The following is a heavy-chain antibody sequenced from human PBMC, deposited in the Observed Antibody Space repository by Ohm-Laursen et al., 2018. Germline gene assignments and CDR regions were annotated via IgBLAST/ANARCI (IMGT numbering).Heavy chain of an antibody. CDR2: ISAHNGNT. Sequence: ASVKVSCKASGYTFTSYGISWVRQAPGQGLEWLGWISAHNGNTKNAQKVQGRVSMTTDTSTRTAYMELSSLRSEDTAVYYCARGLAPPVEYGMDVWGQGTTVTVSS. V-gene: IGHV1-18*01. CDR1: GYTFTSYG. CDR3: ARGLAPPVEYGMDV. D-gene: IGHD3-9*01. J-gene: IGHJ6*02.